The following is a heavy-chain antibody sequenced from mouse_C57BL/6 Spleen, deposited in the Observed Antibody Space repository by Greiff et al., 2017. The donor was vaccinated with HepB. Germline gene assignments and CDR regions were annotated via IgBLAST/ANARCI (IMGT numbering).Heavy chain of an antibody. CDR1: GYTFTSYW. CDR2: IDPNSGGT. CDR3: ARLQLYAMDY. D-gene: IGHD6-1*01. Sequence: VQLQQPGAELVKPGASVKLSCKASGYTFTSYWMHWVKQRPGRGLEWIGRIDPNSGGTKYNEKFKGKATLTVDKPSSTAYMQLSSLTSEDSAVDYSARLQLYAMDYWGQGTSVTVSS. V-gene: IGHV1-72*01. J-gene: IGHJ4*01.